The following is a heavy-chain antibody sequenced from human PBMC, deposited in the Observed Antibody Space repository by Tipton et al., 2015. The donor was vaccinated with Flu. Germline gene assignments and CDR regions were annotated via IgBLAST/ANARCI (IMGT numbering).Heavy chain of an antibody. V-gene: IGHV4-61*09. CDR3: ARHERGVSTFP. CDR1: GGSISSGSYF. J-gene: IGHJ5*02. Sequence: LRLSCTVSGGSISSGSYFWGWIRQPAGEGLEWIGHISTSGSTNYNPSLKCRLTLSVDTSKNQFSLRLTSVTATDTALYYCARHERGVSTFPWGQGTLVTVSS. CDR2: ISTSGST. D-gene: IGHD5/OR15-5a*01.